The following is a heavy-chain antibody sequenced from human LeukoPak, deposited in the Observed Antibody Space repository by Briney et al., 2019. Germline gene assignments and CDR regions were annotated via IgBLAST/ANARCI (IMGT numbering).Heavy chain of an antibody. CDR2: IYYSGST. D-gene: IGHD2-2*01. V-gene: IGHV4-39*01. J-gene: IGHJ5*02. CDR3: ARHDCSSTRCGFRT. CDR1: GGSISSTNDY. Sequence: PSETLSLTCTVSGGSISSTNDYWGWIRQPPGKGLEWIGSIYYSGSTYYNQSLKSRVTISVDTSKKQFSLKLSSVTAADTAVYYCARHDCSSTRCGFRTWGQGTLVTVSS.